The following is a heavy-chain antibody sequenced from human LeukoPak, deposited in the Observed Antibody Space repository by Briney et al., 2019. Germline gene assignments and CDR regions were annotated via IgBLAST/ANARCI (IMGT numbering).Heavy chain of an antibody. D-gene: IGHD5-24*01. Sequence: SETLSLTCTVSGGSISSYYWSWIRQPPGKGLEWIGRVFTSGIISGNTNYNPSLKSRVTISVDTSKNQFSLKLSSVTAADTAVYYCASNYKRWLQTGLDYWGQGTLVTVSS. CDR1: GGSISSYY. CDR3: ASNYKRWLQTGLDY. J-gene: IGHJ4*02. V-gene: IGHV4-4*07. CDR2: VFTSGIISGNT.